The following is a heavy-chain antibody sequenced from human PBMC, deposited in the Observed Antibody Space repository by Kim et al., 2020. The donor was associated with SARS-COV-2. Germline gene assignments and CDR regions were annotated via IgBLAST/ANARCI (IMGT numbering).Heavy chain of an antibody. J-gene: IGHJ4*01. CDR2: INAGSGNT. CDR3: ATGGSGSRFWGWLSCYFDY. Sequence: ASVKVSCKASGYTFSNYAMHWVRQAPGQRLEWMGWINAGSGNTEYSQKFQGRLIITRDTSASTAYMELSSLRSEDTAVYYCATGGSGSRFWGWLSCYFDY. CDR1: GYTFSNYA. D-gene: IGHD3-3*01. V-gene: IGHV1-3*01.